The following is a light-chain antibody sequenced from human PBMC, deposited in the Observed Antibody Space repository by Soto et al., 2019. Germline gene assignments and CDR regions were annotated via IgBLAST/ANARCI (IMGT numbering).Light chain of an antibody. CDR3: QQRSNWPLT. J-gene: IGKJ4*01. CDR2: DAS. V-gene: IGKV3-11*01. Sequence: IVMTQSPATLSVSPWERATLSCRASQSVTTNLAWYQQKPGQAPRLLIYDASNRATGIPARFSGSGSGTDFTLTNSSLEPEDFAVYYCQQRSNWPLTFGEGTKVDIK. CDR1: QSVTTN.